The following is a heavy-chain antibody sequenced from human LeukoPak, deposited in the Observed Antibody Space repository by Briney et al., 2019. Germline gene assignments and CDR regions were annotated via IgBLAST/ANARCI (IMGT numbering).Heavy chain of an antibody. CDR2: INHSGST. D-gene: IGHD6-19*01. Sequence: SETLSLTCAVYGGSFSGYYWSWIRQPPGKGLEWIGEINHSGSTNYNPSLKSRVTISVDTSKNQFSMKLSSVTAADTAVYYCASVSGWYDYWGQGTLVTVSS. V-gene: IGHV4-34*01. CDR1: GGSFSGYY. J-gene: IGHJ4*02. CDR3: ASVSGWYDY.